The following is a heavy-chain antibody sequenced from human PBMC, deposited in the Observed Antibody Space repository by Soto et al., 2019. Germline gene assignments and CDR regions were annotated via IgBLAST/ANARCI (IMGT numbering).Heavy chain of an antibody. Sequence: PGESLKISCAASGFTFNSYWMHWVRQAPGKGLVWVSLITGDGSSTNYADSVKGRFTISRDNARNTLYLQMNSLRAEDTAVYYCAKDRPRRTSGYCFEYWGQGTQVTVSS. V-gene: IGHV3-74*01. D-gene: IGHD1-1*01. CDR3: AKDRPRRTSGYCFEY. J-gene: IGHJ4*02. CDR1: GFTFNSYW. CDR2: ITGDGSST.